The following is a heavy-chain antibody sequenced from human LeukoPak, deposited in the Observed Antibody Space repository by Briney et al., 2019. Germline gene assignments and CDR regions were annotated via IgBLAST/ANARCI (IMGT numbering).Heavy chain of an antibody. J-gene: IGHJ6*02. Sequence: ASVKVSCKASGYTSTSYGISWVRQAPGQGLEWMGWISAYNGNTNYAQKLQGRVTMTTDTSTSTAYMELRSLRSDDTAVYYCARDRLTTVTVYYYYGMDVWGQGTTVTVSS. CDR1: GYTSTSYG. V-gene: IGHV1-18*01. CDR3: ARDRLTTVTVYYYYGMDV. CDR2: ISAYNGNT. D-gene: IGHD4-17*01.